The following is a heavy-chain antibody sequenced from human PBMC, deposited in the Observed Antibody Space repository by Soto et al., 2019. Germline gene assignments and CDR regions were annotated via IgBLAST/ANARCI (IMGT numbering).Heavy chain of an antibody. Sequence: PSETLSLTCAVTGGTFSGYSWTWVRQPPGKGLQWIGEIDHRGSMKYNSSLKSRVTISLDTSKNQFSLNLSSVTAPDTAVYYCAIEEYCRSSTHTCYGVDGWCKGATV. D-gene: IGHD2-8*02. V-gene: IGHV4-34*08. J-gene: IGHJ6*04. CDR1: GGTFSGYS. CDR3: AIEEYCRSSTHTCYGVDG. CDR2: IDHRGSM.